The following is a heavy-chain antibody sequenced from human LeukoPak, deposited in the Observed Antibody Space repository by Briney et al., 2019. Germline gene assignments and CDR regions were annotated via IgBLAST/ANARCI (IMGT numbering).Heavy chain of an antibody. Sequence: ASVTVSCTASGYTFTSYAMHWVRQAPGQRLEWMGWINAGNGNTKYSQKFQGRVTITRDTSASTAYMELSSLRSEDTAMYYCAREARDQLLYVNWFDPWGQGTLVTVSS. CDR3: AREARDQLLYVNWFDP. CDR1: GYTFTSYA. V-gene: IGHV1-3*01. CDR2: INAGNGNT. D-gene: IGHD2-2*02. J-gene: IGHJ5*02.